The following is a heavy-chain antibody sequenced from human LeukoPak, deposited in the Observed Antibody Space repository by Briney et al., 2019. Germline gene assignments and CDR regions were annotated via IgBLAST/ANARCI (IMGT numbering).Heavy chain of an antibody. J-gene: IGHJ6*03. Sequence: GGSLRLSCAASGFTFSSYSMNWVRQAPGKGLEWVSYISSSSSTIYYADSVKGRFTISRDNAKNSLHLQMNSLRAEDTAVYYCARDIRVAGRDYYYYYYMDVWGKGTTVTVSS. V-gene: IGHV3-48*01. CDR3: ARDIRVAGRDYYYYYYMDV. D-gene: IGHD6-19*01. CDR2: ISSSSSTI. CDR1: GFTFSSYS.